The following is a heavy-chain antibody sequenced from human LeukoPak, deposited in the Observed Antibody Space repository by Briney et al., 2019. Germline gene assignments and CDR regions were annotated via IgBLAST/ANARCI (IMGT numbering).Heavy chain of an antibody. V-gene: IGHV1-8*01. Sequence: ASVKVSCKASGYTFTSYDINWVRQTTGQGLGWMGWMNPNSGNTGYAQKFQGRVTMTRNTSISTAYMELSSLTSEDTAVYYCARGLGSTWYNYWGQGTLVTVSS. D-gene: IGHD6-13*01. CDR3: ARGLGSTWYNY. CDR2: MNPNSGNT. J-gene: IGHJ4*02. CDR1: GYTFTSYD.